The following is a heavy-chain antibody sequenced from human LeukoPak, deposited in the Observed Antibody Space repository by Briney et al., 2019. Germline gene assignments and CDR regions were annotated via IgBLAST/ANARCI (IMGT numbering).Heavy chain of an antibody. CDR1: GGSISSSSYY. CDR3: ARGLQLRSDY. CDR2: IYYSGST. Sequence: SETLSLTCTVSGGSISSSSYYWGWIRQPPGKGLEWIGSIYYSGSTYYNPSLKSRVTISVDTSKNQFSLKLSSVTAADTAVYYCARGLQLRSDYWGQGTLVTVSS. V-gene: IGHV4-39*01. J-gene: IGHJ4*02. D-gene: IGHD1-1*01.